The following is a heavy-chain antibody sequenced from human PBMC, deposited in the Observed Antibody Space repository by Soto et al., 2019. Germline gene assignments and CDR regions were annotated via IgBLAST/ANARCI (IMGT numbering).Heavy chain of an antibody. CDR3: ARLQYTVVTPIDM. CDR1: SGSIRTAY. V-gene: IGHV4-59*01. CDR2: IHNSGNT. D-gene: IGHD2-21*02. Sequence: QVQLQESGPGLVKPSENLSLTCTVPSGSIRTAYWTWIRQFPGKRLEWIAHIHNSGNTNSNPSLKSRVTISMDTSKNQISLRLTSVTAADTAMYYCARLQYTVVTPIDMWGQGKMVTVSS. J-gene: IGHJ3*02.